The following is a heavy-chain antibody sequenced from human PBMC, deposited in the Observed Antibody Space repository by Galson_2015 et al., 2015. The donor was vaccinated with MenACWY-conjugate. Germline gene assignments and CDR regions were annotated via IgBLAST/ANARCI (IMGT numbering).Heavy chain of an antibody. CDR3: ARSPGGYSSGGQIDS. Sequence: CAISGDSVSSNSAAWNWIRQSPSRGLEWLGRTYCRSKCYSDYAVSVKGRITISPDTSKNQFSLKLSSVTAADTAVYYCARSPGGYSSGGQIDSWGQGSLVTVSS. CDR1: GDSVSSNSAA. D-gene: IGHD5-18*01. CDR2: TYCRSKCYS. J-gene: IGHJ4*02. V-gene: IGHV6-1*01.